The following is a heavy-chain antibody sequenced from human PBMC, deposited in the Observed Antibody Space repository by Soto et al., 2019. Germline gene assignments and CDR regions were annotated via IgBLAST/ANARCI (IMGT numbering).Heavy chain of an antibody. V-gene: IGHV1-69*02. D-gene: IGHD1-26*01. J-gene: IGHJ6*02. CDR1: GGTFSSYT. CDR3: ESPSQREPIILLYYGMDI. CDR2: IIPILGLA. Sequence: QVQLVQSGAEVKKPGSSVRVSCKASGGTFSSYTINWVRQAPGQGLEWMGRIIPILGLANYAQKFQGRVTITEHRSTRTADVARSSLRTEDTAMYYCESPSQREPIILLYYGMDIWGHGTTVTVFS.